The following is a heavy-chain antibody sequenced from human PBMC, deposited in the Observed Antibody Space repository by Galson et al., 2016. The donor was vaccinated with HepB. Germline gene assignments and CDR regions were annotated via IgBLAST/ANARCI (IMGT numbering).Heavy chain of an antibody. V-gene: IGHV3-30*04. Sequence: SLRLSCAASGFTFSRYTIHWVRQAPGKGLECVALISHDGNNEYYTDSVRGRFPISRHNSKNTLYLQMSSLRAEDTAVYYCVREQQWLGFDYWGQGSLVTVSS. CDR1: GFTFSRYT. D-gene: IGHD6-19*01. CDR2: ISHDGNNE. CDR3: VREQQWLGFDY. J-gene: IGHJ4*02.